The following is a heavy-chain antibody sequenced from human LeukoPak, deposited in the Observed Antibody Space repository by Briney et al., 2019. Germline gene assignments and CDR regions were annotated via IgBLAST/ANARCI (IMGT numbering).Heavy chain of an antibody. D-gene: IGHD3-22*01. V-gene: IGHV1-2*02. J-gene: IGHJ3*02. CDR2: INPNSGGT. CDR3: ARGHLYYYDSSGYYPDDAFDI. Sequence: ASVKVSCKASGGTFSTYAVSWVRQAPGQGLERMGWINPNSGGTNYAQKFQGRVTMTRDTSISTAYMELSRLRSDDTAVYYCARGHLYYYDSSGYYPDDAFDIWGQGTMVTVSS. CDR1: GGTFSTYA.